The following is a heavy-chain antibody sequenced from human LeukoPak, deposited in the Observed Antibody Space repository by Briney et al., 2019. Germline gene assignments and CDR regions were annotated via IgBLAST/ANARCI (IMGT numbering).Heavy chain of an antibody. CDR2: IIPIFGTA. D-gene: IGHD3-10*01. V-gene: IGHV1-69*01. Sequence: SVKVSCKASGGTFSSYAISWVRQAPGQGLEWMGGIIPIFGTANYAQKFQGRVTITADESTSTAYMELSSLRSEDTAVYYCARPRGTEFGELDAFDIWGQGTMVTVSS. CDR1: GGTFSSYA. CDR3: ARPRGTEFGELDAFDI. J-gene: IGHJ3*02.